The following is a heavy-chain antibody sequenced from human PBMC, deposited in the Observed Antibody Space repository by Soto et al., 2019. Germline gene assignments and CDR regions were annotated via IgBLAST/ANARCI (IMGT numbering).Heavy chain of an antibody. CDR1: AFTFSRFA. CDR2: ISGGGDNT. CDR3: AKGLSGSGAYQWFDP. Sequence: EVQLLESGGGLVQPGGSLRLSCAASAFTFSRFAMSWVSQTPGNGLEWVSAISGGGDNTFYADSVKGRFTISRDNSKNTLYLQMNGPRVEDTAVYYCAKGLSGSGAYQWFDPWGQGTLVTVSS. J-gene: IGHJ5*02. D-gene: IGHD3-10*01. V-gene: IGHV3-23*01.